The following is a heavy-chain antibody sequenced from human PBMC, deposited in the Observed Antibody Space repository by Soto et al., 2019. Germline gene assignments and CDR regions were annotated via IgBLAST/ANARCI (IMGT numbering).Heavy chain of an antibody. CDR2: ISGSGGST. J-gene: IGHJ4*02. CDR1: GFTFSSYA. Sequence: EVQLLESGGGLVQPGGSLRLSCAASGFTFSSYAMGWVRQAPGKGLELVSAISGSGGSTYYADVFKGRFTICRDNSKNTLYLHMNSLRAEDTAVYYCAKGPNIVVVVAATPDYWGQGTLVTVSS. D-gene: IGHD2-15*01. CDR3: AKGPNIVVVVAATPDY. V-gene: IGHV3-23*01.